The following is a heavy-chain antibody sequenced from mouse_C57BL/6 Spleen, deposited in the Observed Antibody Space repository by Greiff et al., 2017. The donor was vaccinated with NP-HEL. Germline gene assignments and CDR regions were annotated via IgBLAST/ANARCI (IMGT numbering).Heavy chain of an antibody. J-gene: IGHJ2*01. V-gene: IGHV1-66*01. CDR2: IYPGSGNT. D-gene: IGHD1-1*01. CDR3: ARGGRYPLFDY. Sequence: QVQLQHSGPELVKPGASVKISCKASGYSFTSYYIHWVKQRPGQGLEWIGWIYPGSGNTKYNEKFKGKATLTADTSSSTAYMQLSSLTSEDSAVYYCARGGRYPLFDYWGQGTTLTVSS. CDR1: GYSFTSYY.